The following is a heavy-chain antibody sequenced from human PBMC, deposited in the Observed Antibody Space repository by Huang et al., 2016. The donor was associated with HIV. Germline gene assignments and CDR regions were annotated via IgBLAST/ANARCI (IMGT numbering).Heavy chain of an antibody. CDR2: IKQDGSEK. CDR1: GFTFSSYW. CDR3: ARGGTYSGWWQDY. Sequence: EVQLVESGGGLVQPGGSLGLSCVASGFTFSSYWMGWVRQAQGKGLEWVANIKQDGSEKYYGDSVKGRFTISRDNAKNSLYLQMNSLRAEDTAVYYCARGGTYSGWWQDYWGQGTLVTVSS. V-gene: IGHV3-7*01. D-gene: IGHD6-19*01. J-gene: IGHJ4*02.